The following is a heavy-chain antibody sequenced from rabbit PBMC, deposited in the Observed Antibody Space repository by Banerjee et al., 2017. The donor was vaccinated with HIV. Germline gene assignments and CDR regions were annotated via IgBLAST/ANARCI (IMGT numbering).Heavy chain of an antibody. CDR1: GFDISGRDG. J-gene: IGHJ3*01. V-gene: IGHV1S45*01. D-gene: IGHD6-1*01. CDR2: INTGSDNT. Sequence: EESGGGLVQPEGSLALTCTASGFDISGRDGVCWVRQAPGTGLEWIGCINTGSDNTWYASWAKGRFTISKISSTTVTLQITSLTAADTATYFCARGYGAATGLDLWGPGTLVTVS. CDR3: ARGYGAATGLDL.